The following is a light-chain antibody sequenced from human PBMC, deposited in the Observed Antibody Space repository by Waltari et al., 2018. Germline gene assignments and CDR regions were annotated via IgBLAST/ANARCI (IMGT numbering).Light chain of an antibody. J-gene: IGKJ2*01. CDR1: QSISSY. V-gene: IGKV3-11*01. Sequence: EIVLTQSPATLSLFPGERATLSCRASQSISSYLAWYQQKPGQAPRLVLYDASNRATGIPARFSGSGSETEFTLTISRLEPEDFAFYYCQQRTKWPPHTFGQGSKLEIK. CDR3: QQRTKWPPHT. CDR2: DAS.